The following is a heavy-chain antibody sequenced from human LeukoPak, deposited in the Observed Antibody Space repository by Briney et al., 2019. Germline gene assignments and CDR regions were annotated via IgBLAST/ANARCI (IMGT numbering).Heavy chain of an antibody. CDR2: MNPNSGNT. CDR3: ARLPSGYSYDYYFDY. CDR1: DYTFTSYG. V-gene: IGHV1-8*03. J-gene: IGHJ4*02. D-gene: IGHD5-18*01. Sequence: GASVKVSCKGSDYTFTSYGISWVRQAPGQGLEWMGWMNPNSGNTGYAQKFQGRVTITRNTSISTAYMELSSLRSEDTAVYYCARLPSGYSYDYYFDYWGQGTLVTVSS.